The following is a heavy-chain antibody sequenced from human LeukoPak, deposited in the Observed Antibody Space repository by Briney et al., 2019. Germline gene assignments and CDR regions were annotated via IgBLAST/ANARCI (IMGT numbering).Heavy chain of an antibody. CDR3: ARTLSEYSSSSLGY. CDR1: GGSISSYY. J-gene: IGHJ4*02. CDR2: IYYSGST. Sequence: SETLSLTCTVSGGSISSYYWSWIRHPPGKGLAWIGYIYYSGSTNYNPSLKSRVTISVDTSKNQFSLKLSSVTAADTAVYYCARTLSEYSSSSLGYWGQGTLVTVSS. D-gene: IGHD6-6*01. V-gene: IGHV4-59*01.